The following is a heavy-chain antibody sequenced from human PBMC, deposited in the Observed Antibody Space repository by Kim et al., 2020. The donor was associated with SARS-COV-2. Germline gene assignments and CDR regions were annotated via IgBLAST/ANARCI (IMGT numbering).Heavy chain of an antibody. CDR1: GYSFTSYW. J-gene: IGHJ4*02. CDR2: IYPGDSDT. Sequence: GESLKISCKGSGYSFTSYWIGWVRQMPGKGLEWMGIIYPGDSDTRYSPSFQGQVTISADKSISTAYLQWSSLKASDTAMYYCARGGSFRFLEWLLFDYWGQGTLVTVSS. CDR3: ARGGSFRFLEWLLFDY. D-gene: IGHD3-3*01. V-gene: IGHV5-51*01.